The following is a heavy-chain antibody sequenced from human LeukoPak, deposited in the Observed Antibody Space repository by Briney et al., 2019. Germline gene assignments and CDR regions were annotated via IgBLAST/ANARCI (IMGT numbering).Heavy chain of an antibody. D-gene: IGHD4-17*01. V-gene: IGHV3-9*01. CDR2: ISWNSGSI. CDR3: ARDIVGVSDDYGDYSYLTGNDAFDI. J-gene: IGHJ3*02. CDR1: GFTFDDYA. Sequence: PGGSLRLSCAASGFTFDDYAMHWVRQAPGKGLEWVSGISWNSGSIGYADSVKGRFTISRDNAKNSLYLQMNSLRAEDTAVYYCARDIVGVSDDYGDYSYLTGNDAFDIWGQGTMVTVSS.